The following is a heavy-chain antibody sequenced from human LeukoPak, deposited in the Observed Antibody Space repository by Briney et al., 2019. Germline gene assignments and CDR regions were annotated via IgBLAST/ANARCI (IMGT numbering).Heavy chain of an antibody. J-gene: IGHJ4*02. D-gene: IGHD3-16*01. Sequence: EGSLRLSCAASGFTFSSYIMSWVRQAPGKGLEWVSLIGGSGDSTYYADSVKGRFTISRDNSKNTLYLRMNSLRADDTAVYYCAKEGPGGGGYFDDWGQGTLVTVSS. CDR3: AKEGPGGGGYFDD. CDR1: GFTFSSYI. CDR2: IGGSGDST. V-gene: IGHV3-23*01.